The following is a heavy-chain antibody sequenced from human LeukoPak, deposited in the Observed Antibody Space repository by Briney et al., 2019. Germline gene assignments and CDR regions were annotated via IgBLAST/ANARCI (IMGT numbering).Heavy chain of an antibody. Sequence: SETLSLTCTVSGCSISSYYWSWIRQPPGKGLEWIGYIYYSGSTNYNPSLKSRVTISVDTSKNQFSLKLSSVTAADTAVYYCARDTVTTFRFRDYYHYGMDVWGQGTTVTVSS. CDR3: ARDTVTTFRFRDYYHYGMDV. CDR2: IYYSGST. D-gene: IGHD4-17*01. V-gene: IGHV4-59*12. J-gene: IGHJ6*02. CDR1: GCSISSYY.